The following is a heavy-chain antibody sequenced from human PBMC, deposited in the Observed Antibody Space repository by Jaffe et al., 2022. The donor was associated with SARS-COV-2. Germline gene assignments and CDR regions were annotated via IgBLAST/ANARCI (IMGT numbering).Heavy chain of an antibody. CDR2: IVVGSGNT. Sequence: QMQLVQSGPEVKKPGTSVKVSCKASGFTFSNSAVQWVRQARGQRLEWIGWIVVGSGNTNYAQKFQERVTITRDMSTSTAYMELSSLRSEDTAVYYCAAAPSFRRGMYCFDYWGQGTLVTVSS. V-gene: IGHV1-58*01. D-gene: IGHD3-16*01. CDR1: GFTFSNSA. CDR3: AAAPSFRRGMYCFDY. J-gene: IGHJ4*02.